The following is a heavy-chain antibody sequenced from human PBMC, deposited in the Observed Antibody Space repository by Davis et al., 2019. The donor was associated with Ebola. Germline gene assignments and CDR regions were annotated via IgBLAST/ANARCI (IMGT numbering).Heavy chain of an antibody. D-gene: IGHD3-10*01. J-gene: IGHJ5*02. CDR3: ARDHLPYGSGTRWFDP. V-gene: IGHV1-69*13. CDR2: IIPIFGTA. CDR1: GGTFSSYA. Sequence: SVKVSCKASGGTFSSYAISWVRQAPGQGLEWMGGIIPIFGTANYAQKFQGRVTITADESTSTAYMELSSLRSEDMAVYYCARDHLPYGSGTRWFDPWGQGTLVTVSS.